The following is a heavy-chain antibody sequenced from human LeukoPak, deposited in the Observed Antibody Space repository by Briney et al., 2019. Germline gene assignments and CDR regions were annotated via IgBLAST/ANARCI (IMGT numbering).Heavy chain of an antibody. V-gene: IGHV5-51*01. J-gene: IGHJ6*02. CDR2: IYPGDSDT. D-gene: IGHD3-16*01. Sequence: GESLKISCKASGYSFTTYWIDWVRQMPGKGLEWMGIIYPGDSDTRYRPSFQGQVTISADKSISTAYLQWSSLKASDTAMYYCARLTFQGDEYFYGMDVWGQGTSVTVSS. CDR1: GYSFTTYW. CDR3: ARLTFQGDEYFYGMDV.